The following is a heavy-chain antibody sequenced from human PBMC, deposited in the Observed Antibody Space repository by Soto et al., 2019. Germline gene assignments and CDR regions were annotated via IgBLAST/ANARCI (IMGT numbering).Heavy chain of an antibody. Sequence: SVKVSCKASGGTFSSYAISWVRQAPGQGLEWMGGIIPIFGTANYAQKFQGRVTITADKSTSTAYMELSSLRSEDTAVYYCAAAYCSGGSCYSEDYYGMDVWGQGTTVTVSS. D-gene: IGHD2-15*01. V-gene: IGHV1-69*06. CDR2: IIPIFGTA. J-gene: IGHJ6*02. CDR1: GGTFSSYA. CDR3: AAAYCSGGSCYSEDYYGMDV.